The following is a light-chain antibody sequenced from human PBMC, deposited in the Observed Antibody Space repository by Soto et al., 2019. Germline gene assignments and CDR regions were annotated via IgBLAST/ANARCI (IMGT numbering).Light chain of an antibody. CDR2: GAS. CDR3: QHYGSSPFT. J-gene: IGKJ3*01. Sequence: EIVMTQSPATLSVSPGERVTLSCRASQSVSSRLAWYQQKPGQAPRLLIYGASSRATGIPDRFSGSGSGTDFTLTISRLEPEDFAVYYCQHYGSSPFTFGPGTKVDIK. CDR1: QSVSSR. V-gene: IGKV3-20*01.